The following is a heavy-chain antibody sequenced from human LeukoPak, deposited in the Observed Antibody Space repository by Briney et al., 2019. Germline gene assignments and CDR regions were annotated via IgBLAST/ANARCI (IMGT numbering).Heavy chain of an antibody. J-gene: IGHJ4*02. CDR3: ARQAGSVGDY. V-gene: IGHV5-10-1*01. CDR2: IDPSDSYT. CDR1: GYSFTTYW. Sequence: GESLKISCKGSGYSFTTYWISWVRQMPGKGLEWMGRIDPSDSYTNYSPSFQGHVTISTDKSISTTYLQWSSLKASDTAMYYCARQAGSVGDYWGRGTLVTVSS. D-gene: IGHD1-26*01.